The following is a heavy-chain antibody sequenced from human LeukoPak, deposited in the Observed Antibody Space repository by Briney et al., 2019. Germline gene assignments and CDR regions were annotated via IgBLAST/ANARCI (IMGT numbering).Heavy chain of an antibody. CDR3: ARDKSRLRARNFDY. J-gene: IGHJ4*02. D-gene: IGHD3-10*01. V-gene: IGHV3-30*01. CDR2: ISYDGSNK. Sequence: GGSLRLSCAASGFTFSSYAMHWVRQAPGKGLEWVAVISYDGSNKYYADSVKGRFTISRDNSKNTPYLQMNSLRAEDTAVYYCARDKSRLRARNFDYWGQGTLVTVSS. CDR1: GFTFSSYA.